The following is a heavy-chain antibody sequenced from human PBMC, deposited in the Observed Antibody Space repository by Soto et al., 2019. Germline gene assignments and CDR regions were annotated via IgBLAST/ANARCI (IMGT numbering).Heavy chain of an antibody. Sequence: GPGASSETLSLTCSVSGYSISNTGYYWGWLRQAPGKGLEYIASVYYSGDTYYNPSLKSRVTMSVDTSKNEFSLQLTSVTATDIGVYYCVSINAGGWYYFDYWGQGILVTVSS. CDR1: GYSISNTGYY. CDR3: VSINAGGWYYFDY. J-gene: IGHJ4*02. V-gene: IGHV4-39*01. D-gene: IGHD6-19*01. CDR2: VYYSGDT.